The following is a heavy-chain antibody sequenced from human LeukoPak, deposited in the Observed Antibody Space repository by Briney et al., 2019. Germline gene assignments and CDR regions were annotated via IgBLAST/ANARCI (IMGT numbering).Heavy chain of an antibody. Sequence: GGSLRLSCAASGFTFSNYAMDWVRQAPGKGLEWVSVIYSGGSTYYADSVKGRFTISRDNSKNTLYLQMNSLRAEDTAVYYCARDITMVRGGLDYWGQGTLVTVSS. CDR3: ARDITMVRGGLDY. V-gene: IGHV3-53*05. J-gene: IGHJ4*02. D-gene: IGHD3-10*01. CDR2: IYSGGST. CDR1: GFTFSNYA.